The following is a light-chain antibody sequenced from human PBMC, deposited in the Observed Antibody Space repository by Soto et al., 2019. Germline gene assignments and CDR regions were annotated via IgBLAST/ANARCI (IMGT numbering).Light chain of an antibody. CDR2: DVS. CDR3: SSFTDTGTVM. J-gene: IGLJ3*02. CDR1: SSDVGAYHS. Sequence: QSALSQPASVSGSPGQSFTIPCTGSSSDVGAYHSVSWYQQHPGKAPKLIIFDVSNRPSGVSNRFSGSKSGNTAYLTISGLQAEDEADYYCSSFTDTGTVMFGGGTKLIVL. V-gene: IGLV2-14*03.